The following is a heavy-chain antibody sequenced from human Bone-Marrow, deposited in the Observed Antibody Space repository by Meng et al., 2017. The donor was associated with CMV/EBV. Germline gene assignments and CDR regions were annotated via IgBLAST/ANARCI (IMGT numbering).Heavy chain of an antibody. CDR2: INPNSGGT. V-gene: IGHV1-2*02. CDR3: ASPQQDAFDI. D-gene: IGHD2-2*01. CDR1: GYTFTSYG. Sequence: ASVKVSCKASGYTFTSYGISWVRQAPGQGLEWMGWINPNSGGTNYAQKFQGRVTMTRDTSISTAYMELSRLRSDDTAVYYCASPQQDAFDIWGQGTMVTVSS. J-gene: IGHJ3*02.